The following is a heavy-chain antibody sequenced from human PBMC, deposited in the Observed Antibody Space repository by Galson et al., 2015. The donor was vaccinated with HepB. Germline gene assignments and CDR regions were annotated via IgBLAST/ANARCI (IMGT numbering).Heavy chain of an antibody. V-gene: IGHV3-23*01. J-gene: IGHJ6*02. Sequence: SLRLSCAASGFTFSSYAMSWVRQAPGTGLEWVSGITGSGGNIYYADSVRGRFTISRDNSKTTLYLQMNSLRAEDTAVYYCAKDGYIVATQIYGMDVWGQGTTVTVSS. CDR2: ITGSGGNI. CDR3: AKDGYIVATQIYGMDV. CDR1: GFTFSSYA. D-gene: IGHD5-12*01.